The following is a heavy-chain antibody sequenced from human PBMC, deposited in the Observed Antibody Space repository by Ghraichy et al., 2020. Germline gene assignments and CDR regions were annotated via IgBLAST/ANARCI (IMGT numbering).Heavy chain of an antibody. V-gene: IGHV3-15*01. CDR1: GLIFSDAW. J-gene: IGHJ4*01. D-gene: IGHD4-17*01. Sequence: GGSLRLSCAASGLIFSDAWMSWVRQAPGRGLEWVGRIKTRSSGGTTDYAAPVKGRFTISRDEYEKTLYLQMNGLKTDDTGVYYCTTLSMTVNHGGDYRGRGTIVTLSS. CDR2: IKTRSSGGTT. CDR3: TTLSMTVNHGGDY.